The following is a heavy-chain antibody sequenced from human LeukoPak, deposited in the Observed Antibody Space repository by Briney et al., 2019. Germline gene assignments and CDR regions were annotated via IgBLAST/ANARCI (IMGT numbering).Heavy chain of an antibody. CDR2: ISYDGSNK. Sequence: GGSLRLSCAASGFTFSSYGMHWVRQAPGKGLEWVAVISYDGSNKYYADSVKGRFTISRDNSKNTLYLQMNSLRAEDTAVYYCAKDHADYYDSSGSLGSHFDYWGQGTLVTVSS. J-gene: IGHJ4*02. V-gene: IGHV3-30*18. D-gene: IGHD3-22*01. CDR1: GFTFSSYG. CDR3: AKDHADYYDSSGSLGSHFDY.